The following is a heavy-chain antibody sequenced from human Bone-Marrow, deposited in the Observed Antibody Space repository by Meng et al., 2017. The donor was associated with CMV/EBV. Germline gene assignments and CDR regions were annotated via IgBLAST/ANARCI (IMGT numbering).Heavy chain of an antibody. CDR1: GFTFSGSA. CDR3: ARSPIVATNFDY. Sequence: GESLKISCAASGFTFSGSAMHWVRQASGKGLEWVGRIRSKANSYATAYAASVKGRFTISRDDSKNTAYLQMNSLRAEDTAVYYCARSPIVATNFDYWGQGTLVTVSS. J-gene: IGHJ4*02. V-gene: IGHV3-73*01. D-gene: IGHD5-12*01. CDR2: IRSKANSYAT.